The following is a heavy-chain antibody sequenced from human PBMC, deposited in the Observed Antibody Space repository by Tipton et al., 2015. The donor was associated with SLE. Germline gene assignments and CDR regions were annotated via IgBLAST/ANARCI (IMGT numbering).Heavy chain of an antibody. J-gene: IGHJ3*02. V-gene: IGHV6-1*01. Sequence: GLVKPSQTLSLTCAISGDSVSSNSAAWNWIRQSPSRGLEWLGRTYYRSKWYNDYAVSVKSRITINPDTSKNHFSLQLNSVTPEDTAVYYCAKETPGYYYDSSGYPDAFDIWGQGTMVTVSS. CDR1: GDSVSSNSAA. CDR2: TYYRSKWYN. D-gene: IGHD3-22*01. CDR3: AKETPGYYYDSSGYPDAFDI.